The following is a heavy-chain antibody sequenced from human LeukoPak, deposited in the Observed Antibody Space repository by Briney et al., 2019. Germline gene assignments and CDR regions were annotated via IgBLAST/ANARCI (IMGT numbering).Heavy chain of an antibody. CDR1: GGYFSGYY. D-gene: IGHD6-13*01. CDR2: INHSGST. J-gene: IGHJ6*03. V-gene: IGHV4-34*01. Sequence: SETLSLTCAVYGGYFSGYYWSWIRQPPGKGLEWIGEINHSGSTNYNPSLKSRVIISVDTSKNQFSLKLSSVTAADTAVYYCARGRQLVHFTVYYYYYMDVWGKGTTVTVSS. CDR3: ARGRQLVHFTVYYYYYMDV.